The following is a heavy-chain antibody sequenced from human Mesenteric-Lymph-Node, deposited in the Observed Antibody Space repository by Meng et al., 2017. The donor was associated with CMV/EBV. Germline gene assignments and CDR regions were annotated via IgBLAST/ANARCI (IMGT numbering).Heavy chain of an antibody. CDR3: GRDCSSASCREPVDY. V-gene: IGHV4-30-4*01. Sequence: GYISSGGYRWSWIRQPPGKGLEWIGYISYSGNAYYSPSLKNRITISLDTSKNQFSLTVTSVTATDTAVYYCGRDCSSASCREPVDYWGQGTLVTVSS. J-gene: IGHJ4*02. D-gene: IGHD2-2*01. CDR2: ISYSGNA. CDR1: GYISSGGYR.